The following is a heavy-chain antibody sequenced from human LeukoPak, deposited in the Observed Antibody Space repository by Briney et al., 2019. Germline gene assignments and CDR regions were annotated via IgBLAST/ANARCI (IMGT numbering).Heavy chain of an antibody. V-gene: IGHV4-39*01. CDR2: ICYSGST. CDR1: GGSISSSSYY. Sequence: SETLSLTCTVSGGSISSSSYYWGWIRQPPGKGLEWIGSICYSGSTYYNPSLKSRVTISVDTSKNQFSLKLSSVTAADTAVYYCARLYDFWSGSSWFDPWGQGTLVTVSS. D-gene: IGHD3-3*01. CDR3: ARLYDFWSGSSWFDP. J-gene: IGHJ5*02.